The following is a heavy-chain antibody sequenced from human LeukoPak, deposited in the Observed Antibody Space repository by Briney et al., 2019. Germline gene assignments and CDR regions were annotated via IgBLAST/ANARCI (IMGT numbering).Heavy chain of an antibody. CDR2: IIPIFGTA. CDR1: GGTFSSYA. J-gene: IGHJ4*02. V-gene: IGHV1-69*13. Sequence: ASVKVSCKASGGTFSSYAISWVRQAPGQGLEWMGGIIPIFGTANYAQKFQGRVTITADESTSTAYMELSRLRSDDTAVYYCARMRPGSSGYYQYFDYWGQGTLVTVSS. CDR3: ARMRPGSSGYYQYFDY. D-gene: IGHD3-22*01.